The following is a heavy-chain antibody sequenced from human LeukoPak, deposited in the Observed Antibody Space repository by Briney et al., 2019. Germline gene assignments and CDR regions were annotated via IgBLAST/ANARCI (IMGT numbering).Heavy chain of an antibody. CDR1: GYTLTELS. D-gene: IGHD5-12*01. CDR3: ATQAFSGYGFDY. CDR2: FDPEDGET. Sequence: SVKVSCKVSGYTLTELSMHWVRQAPGKGLEWMGGFDPEDGETIYAQKFQGRVTMTEDTSTDTAYMELSSLRSEDTAVYYCATQAFSGYGFDYWGQGTLVTVSS. J-gene: IGHJ4*02. V-gene: IGHV1-24*01.